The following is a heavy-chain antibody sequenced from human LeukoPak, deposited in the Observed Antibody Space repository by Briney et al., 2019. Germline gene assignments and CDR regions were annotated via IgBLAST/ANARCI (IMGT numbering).Heavy chain of an antibody. V-gene: IGHV3-23*01. CDR1: GSTFSSYA. CDR2: ISGSGGST. CDR3: AKDGLIFPAVAGVIDY. J-gene: IGHJ4*02. Sequence: GGSLRLSCAASGSTFSSYAMSWVRQAPGKGLEWVSAISGSGGSTYYADSVKGRFTISRDNSKNTLYLQMNSLRAEDTAAYYCAKDGLIFPAVAGVIDYWGQGTLVTVSS. D-gene: IGHD6-19*01.